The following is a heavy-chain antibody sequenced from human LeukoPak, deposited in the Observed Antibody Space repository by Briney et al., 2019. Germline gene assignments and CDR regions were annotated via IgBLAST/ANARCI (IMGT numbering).Heavy chain of an antibody. D-gene: IGHD3-10*01. CDR1: TFTFSSYS. V-gene: IGHV3-21*01. J-gene: IGHJ6*03. CDR3: ARDNTVWGVYYYYMDV. CDR2: ISSGSSFI. Sequence: GGSLRLSCAASTFTFSSYSMNWVRQAPGKGLEWVSSISSGSSFIYYADSVKGRFTISRDNAKNSLYLQMNSLRAEDTAVYYCARDNTVWGVYYYYMDVWGKGTTVTVSS.